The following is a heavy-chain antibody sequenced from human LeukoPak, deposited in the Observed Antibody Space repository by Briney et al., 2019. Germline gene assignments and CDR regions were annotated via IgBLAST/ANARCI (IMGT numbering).Heavy chain of an antibody. D-gene: IGHD6-13*01. CDR1: GFIFRSYA. Sequence: PGTSLRLSCAASGFIFRSYAMHWVRRAPGTGLEWVAVIWSDGTREYYIDSVKGRFTISRDNSKNTLYLQMNSLRAEDTAVYSCARGVAENGNPNYFDPWGRGTLVTVSS. J-gene: IGHJ5*02. CDR3: ARGVAENGNPNYFDP. V-gene: IGHV3-33*01. CDR2: IWSDGTRE.